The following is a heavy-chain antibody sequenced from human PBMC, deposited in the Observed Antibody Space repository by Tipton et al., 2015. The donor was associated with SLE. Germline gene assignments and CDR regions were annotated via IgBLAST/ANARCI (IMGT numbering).Heavy chain of an antibody. CDR1: GDSISSYY. J-gene: IGHJ4*02. D-gene: IGHD1-14*01. CDR3: ARGKTRVEY. Sequence: TLSLTCTVSGDSISSYYWSWIRQTPGKGLEWIGYVYTSGSTIYNPSLKSRVTISVDTSKNQVSLKLNSVTAADTAVYYCARGKTRVEYWGQGTLVTVSS. V-gene: IGHV4-4*08. CDR2: VYTSGST.